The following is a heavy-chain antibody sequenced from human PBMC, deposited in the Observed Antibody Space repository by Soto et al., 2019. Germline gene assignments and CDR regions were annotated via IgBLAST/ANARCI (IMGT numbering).Heavy chain of an antibody. CDR1: GFTFSSYA. CDR2: ISGSGGST. D-gene: IGHD3-10*01. J-gene: IGHJ4*02. Sequence: EVQLLESGGGLVQPGGSLRLSCAASGFTFSSYAMSWVRQAPGKGLEWVSAISGSGGSTYYADSVKGRFTISRDNSKNKQYPQMNSLRAEETAVYYCAKDPPFFGGGAGIVYWGQGTLVTVSS. V-gene: IGHV3-23*01. CDR3: AKDPPFFGGGAGIVY.